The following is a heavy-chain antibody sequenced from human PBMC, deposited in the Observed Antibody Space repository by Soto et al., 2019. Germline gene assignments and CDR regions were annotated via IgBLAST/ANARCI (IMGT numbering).Heavy chain of an antibody. J-gene: IGHJ6*02. CDR3: ASAWGLSYFSGMDV. V-gene: IGHV1-69*12. CDR1: GDTFRSYA. CDR2: IIPIFGTA. D-gene: IGHD1-26*01. Sequence: QVQLVQSVAEVKKPGSSVKVSCKASGDTFRSYAISWVRQAPGQGLGWMGGIIPIFGTADYAQKFHGRVPITAAASTSTAYVELSSLRSEDTAVYYCASAWGLSYFSGMDVWGQGTTVTVSS.